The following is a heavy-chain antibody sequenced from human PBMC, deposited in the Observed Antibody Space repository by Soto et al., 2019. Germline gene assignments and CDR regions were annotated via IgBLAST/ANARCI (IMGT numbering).Heavy chain of an antibody. Sequence: QAQVVQSGAEVRKPGSSVKLSCKASEGTFNSYAIAWVRQAPGQGLEWMGGIIPYYNTLNYAQKFQDRVTITADDSPNTVYMELSSLRSYDTAVYFCASGASRWYPYFFDSWGQGTLGTVSS. CDR1: EGTFNSYA. CDR3: ASGASRWYPYFFDS. J-gene: IGHJ4*02. V-gene: IGHV1-69*01. D-gene: IGHD6-13*01. CDR2: IIPYYNTL.